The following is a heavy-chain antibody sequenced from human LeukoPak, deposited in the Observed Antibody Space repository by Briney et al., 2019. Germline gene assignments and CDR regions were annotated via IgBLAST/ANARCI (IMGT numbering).Heavy chain of an antibody. CDR1: GFTFSSYE. CDR2: ISSSGSTI. Sequence: PGGSLRLSCAASGFTFSSYEMNWVRQAPGKGLEWVSYISSSGSTIYYADSVKGRFTISRDNAKNSLYLQMNSLTAEDTAIYYCAREMGGYPCDYWGQGTLVTVSS. V-gene: IGHV3-48*03. D-gene: IGHD5-12*01. J-gene: IGHJ4*02. CDR3: AREMGGYPCDY.